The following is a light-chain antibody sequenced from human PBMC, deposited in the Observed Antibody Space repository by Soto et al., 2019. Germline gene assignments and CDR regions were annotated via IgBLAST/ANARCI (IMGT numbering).Light chain of an antibody. J-gene: IGKJ5*01. CDR2: DAY. CDR1: QSFRGL. CDR3: QQRHMWPIT. Sequence: LTQAPVTLSLSPGERATLSFGASQSFRGLLAWYQQKPGQAPRLLIYDAYNRATGIPPRFSGSGSGTDFTLTISSLEPEDSAVYYCQQRHMWPITFGQGTRLEIK. V-gene: IGKV3-11*01.